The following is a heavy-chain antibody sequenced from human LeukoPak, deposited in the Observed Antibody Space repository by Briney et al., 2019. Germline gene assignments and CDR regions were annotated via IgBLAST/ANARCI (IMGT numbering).Heavy chain of an antibody. J-gene: IGHJ6*03. D-gene: IGHD3-10*01. CDR3: ASMVRGVIHYYYYMDV. Sequence: ASVKVSCKASGYTFTSYGISWVRQAPGQGLEWMGWISAYNGNTNYAQKLQGRVTMTTDTSTSTAYMELRSLRSDDTAVYYCASMVRGVIHYYYYMDVWGKGTTVTVSS. CDR1: GYTFTSYG. CDR2: ISAYNGNT. V-gene: IGHV1-18*01.